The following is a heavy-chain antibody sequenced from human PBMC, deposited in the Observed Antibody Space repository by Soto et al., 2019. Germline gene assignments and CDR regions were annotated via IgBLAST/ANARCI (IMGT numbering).Heavy chain of an antibody. Sequence: QVQVVQSGAEVKKPGASVKVSCKASGYSFSTYSMHSVRQAPGQGLEWMGWINGANGNTRYSQKFKDRVSISRDTPASTGYMELSSLRSEDTAVYYCARGKGMEENYYYHGMDVWGPGTTVIVSS. D-gene: IGHD1-1*01. CDR1: GYSFSTYS. V-gene: IGHV1-3*01. CDR3: ARGKGMEENYYYHGMDV. J-gene: IGHJ6*02. CDR2: INGANGNT.